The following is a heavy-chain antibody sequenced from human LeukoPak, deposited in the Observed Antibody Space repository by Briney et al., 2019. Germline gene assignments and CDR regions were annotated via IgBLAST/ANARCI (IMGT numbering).Heavy chain of an antibody. CDR3: ARGGSYLSAFDI. Sequence: GGSLRLSCAASEFSVGSNYMTWVRQAPGKGLEWVSLIYSGGSTYYADSVKGRFTISGDNSKNTLYLQMNSLRAEDTAVYYCARGGSYLSAFDIWGQGTMVTVSS. CDR2: IYSGGST. CDR1: EFSVGSNY. D-gene: IGHD1-26*01. V-gene: IGHV3-66*01. J-gene: IGHJ3*02.